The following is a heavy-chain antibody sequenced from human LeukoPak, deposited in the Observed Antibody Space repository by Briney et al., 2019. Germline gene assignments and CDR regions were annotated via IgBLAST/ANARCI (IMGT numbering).Heavy chain of an antibody. D-gene: IGHD3-16*02. V-gene: IGHV3-30*18. J-gene: IGHJ4*02. Sequence: GGSLRLSCAASGFTFSSYGMHWVRQAPGKGLEWVAVISYDGSNKYYADSVKGRFTISRDNSKNTLYLQMNSLRAEDTAVYYCAKEGSFLTYFDYWGQGTLVTVSS. CDR3: AKEGSFLTYFDY. CDR1: GFTFSSYG. CDR2: ISYDGSNK.